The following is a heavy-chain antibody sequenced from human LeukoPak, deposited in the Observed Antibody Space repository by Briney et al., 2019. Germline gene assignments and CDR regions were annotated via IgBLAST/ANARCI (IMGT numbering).Heavy chain of an antibody. CDR2: IKRTTDGGTT. V-gene: IGHV3-15*01. D-gene: IGHD1-7*01. Sequence: GGSLRLSCKASGFTFSNAWMSWARQAPGKGLEWVGRIKRTTDGGTTDYAAPVKGRFTISRDDSENTVYLQMNSLKTEDTAVYYCAAGTGTSDLDNWGQGTLVTVSS. CDR1: GFTFSNAW. CDR3: AAGTGTSDLDN. J-gene: IGHJ4*02.